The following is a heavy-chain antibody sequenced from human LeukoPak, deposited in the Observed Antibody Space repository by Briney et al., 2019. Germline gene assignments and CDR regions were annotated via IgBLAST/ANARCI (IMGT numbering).Heavy chain of an antibody. CDR1: AYTFTSYN. J-gene: IGHJ5*02. CDR3: ARDGSGSYYDRGWFDP. CDR2: MNPNSGNT. V-gene: IGHV1-8*01. Sequence: GASVKASCKASAYTFTSYNINWVRQATGQGREWMGWMNPNSGNTGYAQKFQGRVTMTRNTSISTAYMELSSLTSEDTAVYYCARDGSGSYYDRGWFDPWGQGTLVTVSS. D-gene: IGHD3-10*01.